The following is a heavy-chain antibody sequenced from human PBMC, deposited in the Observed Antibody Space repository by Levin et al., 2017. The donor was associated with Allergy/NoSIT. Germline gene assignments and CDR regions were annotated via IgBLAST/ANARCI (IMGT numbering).Heavy chain of an antibody. Sequence: SCTASGFTFGDYAMSWFRQAPGKGLEWVGFIRSKAYGGTTEYAASVKGRFTISRDDSKSIAYLQMNSLKTEDTAVYYCTRAEGATKVFDYWGQGTLVTVSS. CDR3: TRAEGATKVFDY. D-gene: IGHD1-26*01. J-gene: IGHJ4*02. CDR2: IRSKAYGGTT. V-gene: IGHV3-49*03. CDR1: GFTFGDYA.